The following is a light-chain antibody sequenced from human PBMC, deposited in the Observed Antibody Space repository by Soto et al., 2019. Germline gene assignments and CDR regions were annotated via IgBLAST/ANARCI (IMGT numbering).Light chain of an antibody. Sequence: QSVLTQPHSVSGSPGQSVTISCTGTSSDVGGYNSVSWYQQHPGKAPKVMIYDVNNRPSGVPYRFSGSKSGNTASLTISGLQAEDEADYYCCSYAANYRVFGGGTKLTVL. CDR2: DVN. V-gene: IGLV2-11*01. CDR3: CSYAANYRV. CDR1: SSDVGGYNS. J-gene: IGLJ3*02.